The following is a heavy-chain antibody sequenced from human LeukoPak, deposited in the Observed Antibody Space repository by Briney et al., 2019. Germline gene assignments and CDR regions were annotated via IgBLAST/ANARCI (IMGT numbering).Heavy chain of an antibody. Sequence: PSETLSLTCAVYGGSFSGYYWSWLRQPPGKGLEWIGEINHSGSTNYNPSLKRRVTISVDTSKNQFSLKLSSVTAADTAVYYCAREHRRIWVATSYYRGAFDIWGQGTMVTVSS. CDR1: GGSFSGYY. D-gene: IGHD5-12*01. CDR2: INHSGST. CDR3: AREHRRIWVATSYYRGAFDI. J-gene: IGHJ3*02. V-gene: IGHV4-34*01.